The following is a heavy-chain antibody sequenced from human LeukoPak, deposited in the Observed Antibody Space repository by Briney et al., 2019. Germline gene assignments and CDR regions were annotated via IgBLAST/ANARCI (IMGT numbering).Heavy chain of an antibody. CDR1: GFTFSGFW. CDR3: ANGRYCSSTSCYTLRGGY. V-gene: IGHV3-74*01. Sequence: PGGSLRLSCAASGFTFSGFWMHWVRQAPGKGLVWVSCISFDGSDATYADSVKGRFTISRDNAKNTLHLQMNSLRAEDTAVYYCANGRYCSSTSCYTLRGGYWGQGTLVTVSS. J-gene: IGHJ4*02. CDR2: ISFDGSDA. D-gene: IGHD2-2*02.